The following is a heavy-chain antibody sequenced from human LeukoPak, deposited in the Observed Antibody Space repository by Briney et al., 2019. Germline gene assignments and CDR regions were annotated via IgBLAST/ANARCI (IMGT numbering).Heavy chain of an antibody. J-gene: IGHJ4*02. V-gene: IGHV3-23*01. D-gene: IGHD2-2*01. CDR2: ISGSGGST. Sequence: GGSLRLSCAASGFTFSTYAMTWVRQAPGEGLEWVSGISGSGGSTYYTDSVKGRFTISRDNSKNTLHLQMSSLRAEDTALYYCVRDRCDRTTCPEVWGQGTLVTVSS. CDR3: VRDRCDRTTCPEV. CDR1: GFTFSTYA.